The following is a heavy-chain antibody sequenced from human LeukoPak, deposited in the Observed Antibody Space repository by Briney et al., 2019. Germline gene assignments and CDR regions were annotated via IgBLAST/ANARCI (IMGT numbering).Heavy chain of an antibody. Sequence: PSETLSLTCTVSGYSINSGYYWGWIRQPPGRGLEWIGSIYHSGTTYYNPSLKSRVTTSVDTSKNQFSLTLNSVTAADTAVYYCARDRRMGATIFDYWGQGTLVTVSS. D-gene: IGHD1-26*01. CDR1: GYSINSGYY. CDR3: ARDRRMGATIFDY. J-gene: IGHJ4*02. V-gene: IGHV4-38-2*02. CDR2: IYHSGTT.